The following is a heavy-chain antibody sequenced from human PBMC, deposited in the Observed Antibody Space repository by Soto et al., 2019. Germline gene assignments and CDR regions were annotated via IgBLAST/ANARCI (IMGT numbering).Heavy chain of an antibody. CDR3: ARDRAKWKDYYYYGMDV. Sequence: PSETLSLTCTVSGGSISSGDDFWTWIRQPPGKGLEWTGYIYYSGSTYYNPSLKSRLTMSVDTSKNQFSLKLSSVTAADTAVYYCARDRAKWKDYYYYGMDVWGQGTTVTVSS. V-gene: IGHV4-30-4*01. CDR1: GGSISSGDDF. CDR2: IYYSGST. D-gene: IGHD1-20*01. J-gene: IGHJ6*02.